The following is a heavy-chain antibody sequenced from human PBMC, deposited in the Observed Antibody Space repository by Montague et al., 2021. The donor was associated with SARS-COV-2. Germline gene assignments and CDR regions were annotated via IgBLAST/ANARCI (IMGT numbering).Heavy chain of an antibody. V-gene: IGHV4-39*01. Sequence: SETLSLTCTVSGVSISSAHYCWGWVRQTPGKGLEWIGNIFYDGTSRSNPSLNSRVTIYVDTSKSQLSLRLSSVTAADTAVYFCARHKAWNVAPYYVDYWGQGTVVTVSS. D-gene: IGHD1-1*01. J-gene: IGHJ4*02. CDR2: IFYDGTS. CDR1: GVSISSAHYC. CDR3: ARHKAWNVAPYYVDY.